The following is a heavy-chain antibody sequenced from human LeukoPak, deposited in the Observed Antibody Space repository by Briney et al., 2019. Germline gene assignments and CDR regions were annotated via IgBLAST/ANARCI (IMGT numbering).Heavy chain of an antibody. Sequence: GGSLSLSCAASGFTFSSYAMHWVRQAPGKGLEWVAVISYDGSNKYYADSVKGRFTISRDNAKNSLYLQMNSLRAEDTAVYYCAVASSWEPGSDDYWGQGTLVTVSS. CDR2: ISYDGSNK. CDR3: AVASSWEPGSDDY. D-gene: IGHD1-26*01. CDR1: GFTFSSYA. V-gene: IGHV3-30-3*01. J-gene: IGHJ4*02.